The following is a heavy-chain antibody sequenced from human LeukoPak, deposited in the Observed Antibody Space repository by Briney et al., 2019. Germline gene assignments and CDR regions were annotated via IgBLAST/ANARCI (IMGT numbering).Heavy chain of an antibody. V-gene: IGHV3-23*01. CDR2: ISGSGGST. Sequence: QAGGSLRLSFSASGFTFSSYAMSWVRQAPGKGLEWVSAISGSGGSTYYADSVKGRFTISRDNSKNTLYLQMSSLRAEERAGYYCGKEWELQDWGKGTLVTVFS. CDR3: GKEWELQD. J-gene: IGHJ4*02. CDR1: GFTFSSYA. D-gene: IGHD1-26*01.